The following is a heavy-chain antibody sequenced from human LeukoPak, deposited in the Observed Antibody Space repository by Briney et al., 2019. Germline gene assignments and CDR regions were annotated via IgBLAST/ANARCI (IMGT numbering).Heavy chain of an antibody. CDR1: GFTFSGSA. CDR2: IRSKANSYAT. V-gene: IGHV3-73*01. J-gene: IGHJ4*02. CDR3: TRLAGDAYFDISRGPD. Sequence: PGGSLRLSCAASGFTFSGSAMHWVRQASGQGLEWVGRIRSKANSYATAYAASVKGRFTISRDDSKNTAFLQMNSLKSEDTAVYYCTRLAGDAYFDISRGPDWGQGTLVTVSS. D-gene: IGHD3-9*01.